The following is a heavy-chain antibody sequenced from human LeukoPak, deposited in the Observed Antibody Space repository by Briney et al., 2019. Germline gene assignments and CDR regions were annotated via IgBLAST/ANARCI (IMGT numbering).Heavy chain of an antibody. J-gene: IGHJ4*02. CDR3: AILASGSSAGAPFDY. CDR2: ISYDGSNK. Sequence: GGSPRLSCAASGFTFSSYGMHWVRQAPGKGLEWVAVISYDGSNKYYADSVKGRFTISRDNSKNTLYLQMNSLRAEDTAVYYCAILASGSSAGAPFDYWGQGTLVTVSS. D-gene: IGHD6-6*01. CDR1: GFTFSSYG. V-gene: IGHV3-30*03.